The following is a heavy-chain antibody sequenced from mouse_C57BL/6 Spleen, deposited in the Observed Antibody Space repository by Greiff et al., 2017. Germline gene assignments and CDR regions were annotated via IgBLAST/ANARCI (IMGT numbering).Heavy chain of an antibody. CDR1: GYSITSGYD. CDR2: ISYSGST. Sequence: DVKLQESGPGMVKPSQSLSLTCTVTGYSITSGYDWHWIRHFPGNKLEWMGYISYSGSTNYNPSLKSRISITHDTSKNHFFLKLNSVTTEDTATYYCARDIYYYGSSLAWFAYWGQGTLVTVSA. CDR3: ARDIYYYGSSLAWFAY. J-gene: IGHJ3*01. D-gene: IGHD1-1*01. V-gene: IGHV3-1*01.